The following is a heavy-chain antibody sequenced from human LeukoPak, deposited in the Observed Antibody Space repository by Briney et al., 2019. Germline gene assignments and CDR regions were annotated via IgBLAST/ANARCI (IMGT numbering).Heavy chain of an antibody. CDR2: MNPKSGNT. CDR3: ARDQDIVVVVAALRQREMGGFDP. V-gene: IGHV1-8*01. J-gene: IGHJ5*02. D-gene: IGHD2-15*01. Sequence: ASVKVSCKASGYTFTNYDINWVRQATGQGPEWMGWMNPKSGNTGYAQKFQGRVTMTRNTSISTAYMELSSLRSDDTAVYYCARDQDIVVVVAALRQREMGGFDPWGQGTLVTVPS. CDR1: GYTFTNYD.